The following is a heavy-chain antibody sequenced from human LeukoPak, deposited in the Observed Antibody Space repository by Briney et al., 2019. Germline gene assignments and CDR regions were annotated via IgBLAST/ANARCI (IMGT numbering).Heavy chain of an antibody. Sequence: GGSLRLSCAASGFTFSSYALHWVRQAPGKGLEWVAVIWYDDGSNKYYADSVKGRFTISRDNSKSTLYLQMNSLRAEDTAVYYCATLRLYGSGSYSSSWWGQGTLVTVSS. CDR1: GFTFSSYA. J-gene: IGHJ4*02. CDR3: ATLRLYGSGSYSSSW. D-gene: IGHD3-10*01. CDR2: IWYDDGSNK. V-gene: IGHV3-33*01.